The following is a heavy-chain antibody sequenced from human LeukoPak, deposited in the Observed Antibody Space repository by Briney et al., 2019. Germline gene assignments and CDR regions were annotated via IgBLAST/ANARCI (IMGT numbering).Heavy chain of an antibody. CDR1: GFTFSSYG. CDR2: ISYDGSNK. D-gene: IGHD4-23*01. CDR3: AKDMLDYGGIPFIFDI. J-gene: IGHJ3*02. Sequence: GRSLRLSCAASGFTFSSYGMHWVRHAPGKGLEWVAVISYDGSNKYYADSVKGRFTISRDNSKNTLYLQMNSLRAEDTAVYYCAKDMLDYGGIPFIFDIWGQGTMVTVSS. V-gene: IGHV3-30*18.